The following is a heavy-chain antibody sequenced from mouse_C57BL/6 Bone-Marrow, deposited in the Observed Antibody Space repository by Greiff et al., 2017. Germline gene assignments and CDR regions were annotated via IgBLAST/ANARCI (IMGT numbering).Heavy chain of an antibody. CDR2: IYPGDGDT. CDR3: ARGAY. J-gene: IGHJ3*01. CDR1: GYAFSSYW. Sequence: VQLQQSGAELVKPGASVKISCKASGYAFSSYWMTWVKQRPGKSLEWIGQIYPGDGDTNYNGKLKGKATLTADKSSSTAYMQLSSLTSDDSAVYFCARGAYWGQGTLVTVSA. V-gene: IGHV1-80*01.